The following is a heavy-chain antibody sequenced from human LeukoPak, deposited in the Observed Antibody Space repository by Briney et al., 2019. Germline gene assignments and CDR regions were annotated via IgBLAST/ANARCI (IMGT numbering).Heavy chain of an antibody. J-gene: IGHJ4*02. CDR1: GFTFDDYG. V-gene: IGHV3-20*04. D-gene: IGHD3-22*01. Sequence: PGRSLRLACTAAGFTFDDYGMSWVRQAPGKGLNWVSGINWNGGSEGYADSVKGRFTISRDNAKNSLYLQMNSLRAEDKALYYCAREGYYYDSSGYYLGYYFDYWGQGTLVTVSS. CDR2: INWNGGSE. CDR3: AREGYYYDSSGYYLGYYFDY.